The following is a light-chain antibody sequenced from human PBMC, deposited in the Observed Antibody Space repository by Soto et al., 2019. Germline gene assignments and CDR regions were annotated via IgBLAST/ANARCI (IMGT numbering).Light chain of an antibody. CDR2: EVS. V-gene: IGLV2-18*01. J-gene: IGLJ2*01. Sequence: QSALTQPPAVSGSPGQSVTISCTGTSSDVGSSNRVSWYQQPPGTAPKLVIYEVSNRPSGVPVRFSGSKSGDTASLNISGLQAEDEADYYCSLYTSSSTLVFGGGTKLTVL. CDR3: SLYTSSSTLV. CDR1: SSDVGSSNR.